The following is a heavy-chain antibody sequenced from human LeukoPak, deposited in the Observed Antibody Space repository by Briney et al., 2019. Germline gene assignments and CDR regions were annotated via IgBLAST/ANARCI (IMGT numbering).Heavy chain of an antibody. D-gene: IGHD5-12*01. Sequence: SETLSLTCTVSGGSISSSSYYWDWIRQSPGKGLEWIGNFYSGGSTYYTPSLKSRVTITVDTSKDQFSLKLSSVTAADTAIDFCARQSRSGSGGYENAFDIWGQGTMVTVSS. J-gene: IGHJ3*02. CDR3: ARQSRSGSGGYENAFDI. CDR2: FYSGGST. V-gene: IGHV4-39*01. CDR1: GGSISSSSYY.